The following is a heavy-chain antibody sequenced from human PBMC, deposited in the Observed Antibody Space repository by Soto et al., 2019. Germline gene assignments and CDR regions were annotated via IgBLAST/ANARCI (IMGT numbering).Heavy chain of an antibody. Sequence: ASVKVSCKASGYTFTDYYIHWLRQAPGQRLEWMGWINAGYGNTKSSQKFQDRVTISRDTSASTAYMELTSLRSEDTAVYYCARDTGDGTFDFWGQGTLVTVSS. J-gene: IGHJ4*02. CDR1: GYTFTDYY. D-gene: IGHD7-27*01. CDR2: INAGYGNT. CDR3: ARDTGDGTFDF. V-gene: IGHV1-3*01.